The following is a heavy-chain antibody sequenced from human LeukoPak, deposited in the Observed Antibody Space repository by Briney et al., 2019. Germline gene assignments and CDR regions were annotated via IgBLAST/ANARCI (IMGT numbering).Heavy chain of an antibody. V-gene: IGHV3-23*01. Sequence: GGSLRLSCAASGFTFSSNAMSWVRQAPGKGLEWVSSISGSGASTYYADSVKGRFTIYRDNSKNTLYLQMNSLRAEDTAIYYCAEDVGSSITARQAFDYWGQGSLVTVSS. J-gene: IGHJ4*02. CDR1: GFTFSSNA. D-gene: IGHD6-6*01. CDR2: ISGSGAST. CDR3: AEDVGSSITARQAFDY.